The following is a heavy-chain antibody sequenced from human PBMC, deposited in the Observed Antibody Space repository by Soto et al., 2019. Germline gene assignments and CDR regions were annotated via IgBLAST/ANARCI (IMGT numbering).Heavy chain of an antibody. V-gene: IGHV1-8*01. CDR1: GYSFTSYD. CDR3: ARVSFLAPVTGAEIFDF. Sequence: QVPLVQSGAEVKKPAASVKVSCKASGYSFTSYDMNWVRQAPGQGREWMGWGNTNSGDTDYAQKFQDRVTMTTDTSIRTAYMELSSLRSEDTAVYYCARVSFLAPVTGAEIFDFWGQGTMVTVSS. J-gene: IGHJ3*01. D-gene: IGHD2-21*02. CDR2: GNTNSGDT.